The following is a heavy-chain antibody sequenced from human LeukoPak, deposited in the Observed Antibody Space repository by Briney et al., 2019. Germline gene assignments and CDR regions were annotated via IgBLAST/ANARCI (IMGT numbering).Heavy chain of an antibody. J-gene: IGHJ5*02. CDR2: IYPNDSDI. CDR3: GRTSGAP. Sequence: GESLKTSCKASGFNFRTFWIGCVRQMPGKGLEWMGMIYPNDSDIRYSPSFQGQVTISADKSINTAYLQWSSLKASDSAMYYCGRTSGAPWGQGTLVTVSS. D-gene: IGHD1-26*01. CDR1: GFNFRTFW. V-gene: IGHV5-51*01.